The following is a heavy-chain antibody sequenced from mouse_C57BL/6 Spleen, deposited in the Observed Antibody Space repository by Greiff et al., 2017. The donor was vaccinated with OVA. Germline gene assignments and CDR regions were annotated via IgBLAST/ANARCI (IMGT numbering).Heavy chain of an antibody. CDR3: ARNYGSRRYFDY. Sequence: EVQLQQSGPELVKPGASVKISCKASGYTFTDYYMNWVKQSHGKSLEWIGDINPNNGGTSYNQKFKGKATLTVDKSSSTAYMELRSLTSEDSAVYYCARNYGSRRYFDYWGQGTTLTVSS. CDR2: INPNNGGT. CDR1: GYTFTDYY. J-gene: IGHJ2*01. V-gene: IGHV1-26*01. D-gene: IGHD1-1*01.